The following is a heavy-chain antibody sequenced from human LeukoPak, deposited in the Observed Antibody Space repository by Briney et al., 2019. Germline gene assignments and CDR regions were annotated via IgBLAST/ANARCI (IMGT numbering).Heavy chain of an antibody. D-gene: IGHD2/OR15-2a*01. V-gene: IGHV4-61*02. CDR2: IYNSGTT. CDR3: ARAQGNNYYYYMDV. Sequence: SGTLSLTCTVSGGSISSGSYYWSWIRQPAGKGLEWIGRIYNSGTTNYNPSLKSRVTISVDTSKNQFSLKLSSVTAADTAVYYCARAQGNNYYYYMDVWGKGTTVTVSS. J-gene: IGHJ6*03. CDR1: GGSISSGSYY.